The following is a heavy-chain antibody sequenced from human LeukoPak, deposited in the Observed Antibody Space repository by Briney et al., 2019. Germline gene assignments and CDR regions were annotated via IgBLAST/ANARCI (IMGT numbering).Heavy chain of an antibody. J-gene: IGHJ4*02. CDR3: AAMIGYFDY. V-gene: IGHV4-34*01. CDR2: INHSGST. D-gene: IGHD3-22*01. CDR1: GGSFSGYY. Sequence: SETLSLTCAVYGGSFSGYYWSWIRQPPGKGLEWIGEINHSGSTNYNPSLKSRFTISVDKSKNQFSLKLSSVTAADTAVYYCAAMIGYFDYWGQGILVTVSS.